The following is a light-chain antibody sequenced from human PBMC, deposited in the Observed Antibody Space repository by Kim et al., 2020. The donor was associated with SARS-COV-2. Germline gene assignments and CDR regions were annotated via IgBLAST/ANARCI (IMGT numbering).Light chain of an antibody. CDR1: QSVNSN. J-gene: IGKJ4*01. CDR2: RVS. CDR3: QQYNNWPLT. Sequence: DILMTQSPATLSVSPGETATLSCWASQSVNSNLAWYHQKPGQAPRLLIYRVSTRATTIPARFSGSGSGTEFTLTISSLQSEDLGVYYCQQYNNWPLTFGGGTKLEI. V-gene: IGKV3-15*01.